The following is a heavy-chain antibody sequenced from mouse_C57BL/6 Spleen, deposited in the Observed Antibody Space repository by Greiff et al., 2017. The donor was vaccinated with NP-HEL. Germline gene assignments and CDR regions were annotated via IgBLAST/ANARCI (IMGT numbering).Heavy chain of an antibody. D-gene: IGHD1-1*01. CDR3: ARSETTVVPGWYFDV. CDR2: INPNNGGT. CDR1: GYTFTDYY. Sequence: EVQLQQSGPELVKPGASVKISCKASGYTFTDYYMNWVKQSHGKSLEWIGDINPNNGGTSYNQKFKGKATLTVDKSSSTAYMELRSLTSEDSAVYYCARSETTVVPGWYFDVWGTGTTVTVSS. J-gene: IGHJ1*03. V-gene: IGHV1-26*01.